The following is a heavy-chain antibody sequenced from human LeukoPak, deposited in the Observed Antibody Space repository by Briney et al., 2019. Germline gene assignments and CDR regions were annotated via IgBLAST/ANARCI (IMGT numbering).Heavy chain of an antibody. CDR2: IWYDGNNK. V-gene: IGHV3-33*01. CDR1: GFTFSSYG. J-gene: IGHJ4*02. CDR3: ARDMMMRFGELSFNFDY. Sequence: PGVTLRLSCAASGFTFSSYGMHWVRQAPGKGLEWVAVIWYDGNNKYYADSVKGRFTISRDNSKNTLYLQMNSLRAEDTAVYYCARDMMMRFGELSFNFDYWGQGTLVTVSS. D-gene: IGHD3-10*01.